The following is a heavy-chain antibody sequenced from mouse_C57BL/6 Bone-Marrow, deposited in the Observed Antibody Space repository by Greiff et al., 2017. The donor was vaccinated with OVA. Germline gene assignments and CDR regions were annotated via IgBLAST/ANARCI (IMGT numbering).Heavy chain of an antibody. CDR3: TIYWSNYADAMGC. CDR1: GFNIKDYY. J-gene: IGHJ4*01. CDR2: IDPEDGDT. V-gene: IGHV14-1*01. D-gene: IGHD2-5*01. Sequence: VQLQQSGAELVRPGASVKLSCTASGFNIKDYYMHWVKQRPEQGLEWIGRIDPEDGDTEYAPKFQGKATMTADTSSNTAYLQLSSLTSEDPAVYYCTIYWSNYADAMGCWGQGASVTVAS.